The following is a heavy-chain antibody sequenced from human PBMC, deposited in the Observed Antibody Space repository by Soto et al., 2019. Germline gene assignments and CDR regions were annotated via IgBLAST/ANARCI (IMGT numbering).Heavy chain of an antibody. D-gene: IGHD3-22*01. CDR2: IYPGDSDT. V-gene: IGHV5-51*01. J-gene: IGHJ6*02. CDR1: GYSSTSYW. Sequence: GESLKISCKGSGYSSTSYWIGWVRQMPGKGLEWMGIIYPGDSDTRYSPSFQGQVTISADKSISTAYLQWSSLKASDTAMYYCARQSYYYDSSGYYPYYYYGMDVWGQGTTVTVSS. CDR3: ARQSYYYDSSGYYPYYYYGMDV.